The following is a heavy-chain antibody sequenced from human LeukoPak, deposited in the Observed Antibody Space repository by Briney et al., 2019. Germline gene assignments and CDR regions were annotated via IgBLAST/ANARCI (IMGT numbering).Heavy chain of an antibody. Sequence: PSETLSLTCTVSGGSISSSSYYWGWIRQPPGKGLEWIGSIYYSGSTYYNPSLKSRVTISVDTSKNQFSLKLSSVTAADTAVYYCARVGTTVTTVIDYWGQGTLVTVSS. D-gene: IGHD4-11*01. V-gene: IGHV4-39*07. CDR1: GGSISSSSYY. J-gene: IGHJ4*02. CDR3: ARVGTTVTTVIDY. CDR2: IYYSGST.